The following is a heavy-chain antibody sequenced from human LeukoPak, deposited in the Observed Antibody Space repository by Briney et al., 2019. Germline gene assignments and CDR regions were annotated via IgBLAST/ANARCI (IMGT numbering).Heavy chain of an antibody. CDR1: GFTFSSYW. V-gene: IGHV3-7*01. D-gene: IGHD1-26*01. J-gene: IGHJ3*02. CDR3: ARGGTPSGSPPEEAFDI. CDR2: IKQDGSEK. Sequence: GGSLRLSCAASGFTFSSYWMSWVRQAPGKGLEWVANIKQDGSEKYYVDSVKGRFTISRDNAKNSLYLQMNSLRAEDTAVYYCARGGTPSGSPPEEAFDIGGQGTRVPVSS.